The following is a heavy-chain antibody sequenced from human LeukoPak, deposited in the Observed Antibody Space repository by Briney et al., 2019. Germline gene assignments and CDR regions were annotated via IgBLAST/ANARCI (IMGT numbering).Heavy chain of an antibody. Sequence: SETLSLTCAVYGGSFSDYYWSWIRQPPGKGLEWIGEINHSGSSDNNPSLKSRVTISVDTSRNQSSLKLASVTAADTAIYYCAKGAGGFSYYNWFDPWGQGTLVTVSS. CDR3: AKGAGGFSYYNWFDP. J-gene: IGHJ5*02. V-gene: IGHV4-34*01. D-gene: IGHD5-18*01. CDR2: INHSGSS. CDR1: GGSFSDYY.